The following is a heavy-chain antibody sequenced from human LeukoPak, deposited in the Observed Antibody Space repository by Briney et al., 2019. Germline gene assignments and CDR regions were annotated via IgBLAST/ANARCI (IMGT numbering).Heavy chain of an antibody. CDR3: ARVRHSTYYYDSSGYYPNWFDP. Sequence: ASVKVSCKASGYTFTGYYMHWVRQALGQGLEWMGRINPNSGDTNYAQKFQGRVTMTRDTSISTAYMELSRLRSDDTAVYYCARVRHSTYYYDSSGYYPNWFDPWGQGTLVTVSS. CDR1: GYTFTGYY. CDR2: INPNSGDT. J-gene: IGHJ5*02. V-gene: IGHV1-2*06. D-gene: IGHD3-22*01.